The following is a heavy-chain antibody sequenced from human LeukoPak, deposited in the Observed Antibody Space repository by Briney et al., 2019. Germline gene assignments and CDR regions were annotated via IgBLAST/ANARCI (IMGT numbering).Heavy chain of an antibody. D-gene: IGHD4-17*01. V-gene: IGHV4-39*01. CDR3: ARSPPGDYGDYSFDY. CDR1: GGSIRSSYYY. Sequence: KPSETLSLTCTVSGGSIRSSYYYWGWIRQPPGKGLEWIGSIYDSGSTYYNPSLKSRVTISVDTSKNQFSLKLNSVTAADMAVYYCARSPPGDYGDYSFDYWGQGTLVTVSS. J-gene: IGHJ4*02. CDR2: IYDSGST.